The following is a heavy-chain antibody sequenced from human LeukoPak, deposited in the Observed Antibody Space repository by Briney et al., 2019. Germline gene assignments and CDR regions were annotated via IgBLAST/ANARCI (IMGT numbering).Heavy chain of an antibody. D-gene: IGHD3-10*01. CDR2: IYSGGST. CDR1: GFTLSNAW. Sequence: GGSLRLSCAASGFTLSNAWMNWVRQAPGKGLEWVSVIYSGGSTYYADSVKGRFTISRDNSKNTLYLQMNSLRAEDTAVYYCARVSYGSGSPNFDYWGQGTLVTVSS. J-gene: IGHJ4*02. CDR3: ARVSYGSGSPNFDY. V-gene: IGHV3-66*01.